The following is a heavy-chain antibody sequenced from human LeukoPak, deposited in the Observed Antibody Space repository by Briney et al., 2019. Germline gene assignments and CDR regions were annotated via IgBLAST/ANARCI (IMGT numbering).Heavy chain of an antibody. D-gene: IGHD2-2*01. CDR3: ARDNPDRYCSSTSCYQDY. CDR2: ISSSSSYI. Sequence: GGSLRLSCAASGFTFSSYSMNRVRQAPGKGLEWVSSISSSSSYIYYADSVKGRFTISGDNAKNSLYLQMNSLRAEDTAVYYCARDNPDRYCSSTSCYQDYWGQGTLVTVSS. CDR1: GFTFSSYS. V-gene: IGHV3-21*01. J-gene: IGHJ4*02.